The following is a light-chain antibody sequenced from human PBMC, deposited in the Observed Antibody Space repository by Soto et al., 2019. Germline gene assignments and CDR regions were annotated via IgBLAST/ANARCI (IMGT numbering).Light chain of an antibody. CDR2: AGS. V-gene: IGKV1-8*01. J-gene: IGKJ2*02. CDR3: QQYYSYPRT. CDR1: QGISSY. Sequence: AIRMTQSPSSFSASTGDRVTITCRPSQGISSYLAWYQQKPGKTPKLLIYAGSKLQSGVPSRFSGSGAWTDFTLTISCLQSEDFATYYCQQYYSYPRTFGQGTKLEIK.